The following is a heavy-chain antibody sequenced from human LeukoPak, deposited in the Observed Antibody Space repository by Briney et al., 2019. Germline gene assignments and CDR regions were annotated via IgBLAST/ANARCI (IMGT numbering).Heavy chain of an antibody. Sequence: ASVKVSCNVSTYTFNNYGITWVRQAPGQGLEWMGWISAFNGNTIYAQKFQGRVTMTTDTSTSTAYMGLRSLKYDDTAVYYCAREGGSGSYYNGTDYWGQGTLVTVSS. J-gene: IGHJ4*02. CDR3: AREGGSGSYYNGTDY. V-gene: IGHV1-18*01. CDR1: TYTFNNYG. D-gene: IGHD3-10*01. CDR2: ISAFNGNT.